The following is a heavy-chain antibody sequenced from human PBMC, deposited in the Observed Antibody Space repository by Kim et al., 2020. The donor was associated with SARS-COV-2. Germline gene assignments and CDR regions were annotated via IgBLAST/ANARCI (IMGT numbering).Heavy chain of an antibody. CDR3: ARADFWSGPRTFDY. J-gene: IGHJ4*02. V-gene: IGHV4-39*07. CDR2: IYYSGST. D-gene: IGHD3-3*01. Sequence: SETLSLTCTVSGGSISSSSYSWGWIRQPPGKGLEWIGSIYYSGSTYYNPSLKSRVTISLDTSKNHFSLKLSSVTAADTAVYYCARADFWSGPRTFDYWGQGTLVTVSS. CDR1: GGSISSSSYS.